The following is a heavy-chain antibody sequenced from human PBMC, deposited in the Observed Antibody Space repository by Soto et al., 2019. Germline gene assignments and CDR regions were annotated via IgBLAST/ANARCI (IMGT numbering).Heavy chain of an antibody. D-gene: IGHD3-22*01. Sequence: PSETLSLTCAVSGGSISSGGYSWSWIRQPPGKGLEWIGYIYHSGSTYYNPSLKSRVTISVDRSKNQFSLKLSSVTAADTAVYYCARGHYDSSGYPDFQHSGQGTLVTVSS. CDR3: ARGHYDSSGYPDFQH. CDR2: IYHSGST. V-gene: IGHV4-30-2*01. J-gene: IGHJ1*01. CDR1: GGSISSGGYS.